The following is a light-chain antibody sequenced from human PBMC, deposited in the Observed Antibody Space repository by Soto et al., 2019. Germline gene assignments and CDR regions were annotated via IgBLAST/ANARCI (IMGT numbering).Light chain of an antibody. Sequence: EIVMTQSPATLSVSPGERATLSCRASQSVSSNLAWYQQKPGQAPRLLIYGASTRATGIPARFSGSGSGTEFTLTISSLQSEDFAVYYCQQCNNWPRTFVQGTKVEIK. V-gene: IGKV3-15*01. CDR2: GAS. CDR1: QSVSSN. CDR3: QQCNNWPRT. J-gene: IGKJ1*01.